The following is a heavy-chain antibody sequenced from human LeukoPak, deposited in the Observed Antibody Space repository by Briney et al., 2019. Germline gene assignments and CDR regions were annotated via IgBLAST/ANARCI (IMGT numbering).Heavy chain of an antibody. V-gene: IGHV1-2*02. D-gene: IGHD6-13*01. J-gene: IGHJ3*02. CDR2: INPNSGGT. CDR1: GYTFTGYY. CDR3: ARDVPPGIAAAGTDAFDI. Sequence: ASVKVSCKASGYTFTGYYMHWVRQAPGQGLEWMGWINPNSGGTNYAQKFQGRVTMTRDTSISTAYMELSRLRSGDTAVYYCARDVPPGIAAAGTDAFDIWGQGTMVTVSS.